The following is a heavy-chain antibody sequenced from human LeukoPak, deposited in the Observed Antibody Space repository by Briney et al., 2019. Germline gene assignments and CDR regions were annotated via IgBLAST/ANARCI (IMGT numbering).Heavy chain of an antibody. CDR2: IYPGDYET. CDR1: GYSFSNYW. V-gene: IGHV5-51*01. CDR3: AIPPGYCGNDCSFDH. J-gene: IGHJ4*02. Sequence: GESLKISCEGSGYSFSNYWIGWVRQMPGKGLEWMGIIYPGDYETRYSPSFQGLVTISVDKSISTAYLQWSSLKASDTAMYYCAIPPGYCGNDCSFDHWGQGNLVTVSS. D-gene: IGHD2-21*02.